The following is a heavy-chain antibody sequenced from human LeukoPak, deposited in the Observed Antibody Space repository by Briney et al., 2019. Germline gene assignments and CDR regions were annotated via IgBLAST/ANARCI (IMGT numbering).Heavy chain of an antibody. J-gene: IGHJ4*02. Sequence: GPLRLSCAVSGFTIRDYVMRWVRQAPGKGLEWVSYIDPSGTALYYADSVKGRFTVSRDNGKNSLSLQLRSLSAEDTALYYCARAAYNWNWGQGTLVTVSS. D-gene: IGHD1-20*01. CDR1: GFTIRDYV. V-gene: IGHV3-11*01. CDR3: ARAAYNWN. CDR2: IDPSGTAL.